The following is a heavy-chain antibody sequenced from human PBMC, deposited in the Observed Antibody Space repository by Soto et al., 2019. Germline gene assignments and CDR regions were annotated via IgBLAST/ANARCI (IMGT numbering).Heavy chain of an antibody. J-gene: IGHJ6*02. V-gene: IGHV3-30*18. CDR2: ISYDGSNK. Sequence: GGSLRLSCAASGFTFSSYGMHWVRQAPGKGLEWVAVISYDGSNKYYADSVKGRFTISRDNSKNTLYLQMNSLRAEDTAVYYCAKDRGIVAFGYGMDVWGQGTTVTVSS. D-gene: IGHD2-15*01. CDR1: GFTFSSYG. CDR3: AKDRGIVAFGYGMDV.